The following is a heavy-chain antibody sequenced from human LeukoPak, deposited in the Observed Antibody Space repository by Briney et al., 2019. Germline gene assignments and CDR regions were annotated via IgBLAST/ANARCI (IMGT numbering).Heavy chain of an antibody. CDR2: ISASGSTI. J-gene: IGHJ4*02. V-gene: IGHV3-23*01. CDR3: ARDQVDRIWYFDY. CDR1: GFTFTHYA. D-gene: IGHD1-14*01. Sequence: GGSLRLSCIASGFTFTHYAMTWVRQAPGKGLEWVSDISASGSTIHYADSVKGRFTVSRDNSKNTVFLEMISLRAEDTAVYYCARDQVDRIWYFDYWGQGTLVTVSS.